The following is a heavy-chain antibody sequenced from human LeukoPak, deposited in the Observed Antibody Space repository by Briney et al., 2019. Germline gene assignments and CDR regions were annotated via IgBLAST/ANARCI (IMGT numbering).Heavy chain of an antibody. CDR1: GFTFSNAW. CDR2: IKSKTGGGTT. CDR3: TPAGPHESFAY. Sequence: GGSLRLSCAASGFTFSNAWMSWARQAPGKGLEWVGRIKSKTGGGTTDDAALVKCRFTISIDDSKNTLYLRMNSLKPEDTAVYYCTPAGPHESFAYWGQGTLVTVSS. V-gene: IGHV3-15*01. J-gene: IGHJ4*02.